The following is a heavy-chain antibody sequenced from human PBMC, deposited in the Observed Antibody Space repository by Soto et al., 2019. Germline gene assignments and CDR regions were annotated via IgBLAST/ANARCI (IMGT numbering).Heavy chain of an antibody. Sequence: GGSLRLSCAASGFTFSSYAMSWVRQAPGKGLEWVSAISGSGGSTYYADSVKGRFTISRDNSKNTLYLQMNSLRAEDTAVYYCLVSDVSSGWYDDAFDIWGQGTMVTVSS. D-gene: IGHD6-19*01. J-gene: IGHJ3*02. V-gene: IGHV3-23*01. CDR1: GFTFSSYA. CDR3: LVSDVSSGWYDDAFDI. CDR2: ISGSGGST.